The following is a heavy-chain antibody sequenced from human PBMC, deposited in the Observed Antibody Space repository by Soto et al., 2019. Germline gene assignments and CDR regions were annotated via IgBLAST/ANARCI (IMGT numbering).Heavy chain of an antibody. CDR3: AFFFQAEDGIRDL. CDR2: IQSGGPT. V-gene: IGHV3-66*01. Sequence: EWVSLIQSGGPTYYADSVKGRFTISRDTSENTLHLQMDSLRAEDTAVYYCAFFFQAEDGIRDL. D-gene: IGHD2-21*01. J-gene: IGHJ2*01.